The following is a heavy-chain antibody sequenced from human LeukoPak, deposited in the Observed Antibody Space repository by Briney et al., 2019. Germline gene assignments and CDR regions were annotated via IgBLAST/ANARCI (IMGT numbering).Heavy chain of an antibody. V-gene: IGHV3-74*01. CDR3: ARDADIVVVPAASAFDI. Sequence: PGGSLRLSCAASGLTFSSYWLHWVRQAPGKGLVWVSRINTVGTSTTYADSVEGRFTVSRDNAKNSLYLQMNSLRAEDTAVYYCARDADIVVVPAASAFDIWGQGTMVTVSS. J-gene: IGHJ3*02. CDR1: GLTFSSYW. CDR2: INTVGTST. D-gene: IGHD2-2*01.